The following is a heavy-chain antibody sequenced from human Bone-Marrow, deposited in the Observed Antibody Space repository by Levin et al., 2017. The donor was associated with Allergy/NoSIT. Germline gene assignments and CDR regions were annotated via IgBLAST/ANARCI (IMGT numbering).Heavy chain of an antibody. CDR1: GGSISSYY. Sequence: PSETLSLTCTVSGGSISSYYWSWIRQPAGKGLEWIGRIYTSGSTNYNPSLKSRVTMSVDTSKNQFSLKLSSVTAADTAVYYCARDAQERVVVPAAMGGDHLYYSYRYYYYYGMDVWGQGTTVTVSS. D-gene: IGHD2-2*01. J-gene: IGHJ6*02. V-gene: IGHV4-4*07. CDR3: ARDAQERVVVPAAMGGDHLYYSYRYYYYYGMDV. CDR2: IYTSGST.